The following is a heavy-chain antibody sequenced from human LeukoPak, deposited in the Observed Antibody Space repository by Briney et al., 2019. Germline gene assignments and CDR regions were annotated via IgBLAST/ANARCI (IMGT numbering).Heavy chain of an antibody. J-gene: IGHJ5*02. CDR3: AKDHSQILWFGEPNWFDP. CDR1: GFSFSSYS. CDR2: ISGSGGST. V-gene: IGHV3-23*01. D-gene: IGHD3-10*01. Sequence: GGSLRLSCAASGFSFSSYSMSWVRQAPGNGLECVSSISGSGGSTYYSDSVKGRVTISRDNSNNTLYLQLNRLRAEDTAVYYCAKDHSQILWFGEPNWFDPWGQGTLVTVSS.